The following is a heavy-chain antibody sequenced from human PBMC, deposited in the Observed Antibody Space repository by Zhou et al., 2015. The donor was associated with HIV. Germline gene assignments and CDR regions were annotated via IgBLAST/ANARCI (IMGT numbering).Heavy chain of an antibody. D-gene: IGHD3-16*02. Sequence: QVLLVQSGAEVKKPGASVKVSCKTSGYAFTYYAISWVRQAPGQGLEWMGWINADNGKTNYAQKFQGRVTITADESTSTAYMELSSLRSEDTAVYYCARLIVPHSKNRNTAYYYYGMDVWGQGP. CDR3: ARLIVPHSKNRNTAYYYYGMDV. CDR2: INADNGKT. J-gene: IGHJ6*02. CDR1: GYAFTYYA. V-gene: IGHV1-18*01.